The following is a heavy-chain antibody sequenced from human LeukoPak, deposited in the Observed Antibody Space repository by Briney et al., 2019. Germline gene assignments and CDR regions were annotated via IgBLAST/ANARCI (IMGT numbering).Heavy chain of an antibody. CDR1: GGSVSSGSYY. J-gene: IGHJ4*02. CDR3: AKDALVVVVADSYFDY. Sequence: ETLSLTCTVSGGSVSSGSYYWSWVRQAPGKGLEWVSAISGSGGSTYYADSVKGRFTISRDNSKNTLYLQMNSLRAEDTAVYYCAKDALVVVVADSYFDYWGQGTLVTVSS. V-gene: IGHV3-23*01. D-gene: IGHD2-15*01. CDR2: ISGSGGST.